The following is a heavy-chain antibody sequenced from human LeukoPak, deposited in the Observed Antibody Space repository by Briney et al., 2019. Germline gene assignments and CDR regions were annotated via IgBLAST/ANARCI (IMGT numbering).Heavy chain of an antibody. J-gene: IGHJ4*02. D-gene: IGHD3-22*01. Sequence: GGSLRLSCAASGFTFSSYAMHWVRQAPGKGLEWVSYISSSGSTIYYADSVKGRFTISRDNAKNSLYLQMNSLRAEDTAVYYCAKDLGPYYYDSSGSDYWGQGTLVTVSS. CDR3: AKDLGPYYYDSSGSDY. CDR2: ISSSGSTI. V-gene: IGHV3-48*04. CDR1: GFTFSSYA.